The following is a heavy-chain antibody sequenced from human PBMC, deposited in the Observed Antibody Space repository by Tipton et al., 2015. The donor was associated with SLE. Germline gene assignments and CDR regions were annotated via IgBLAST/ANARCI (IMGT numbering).Heavy chain of an antibody. V-gene: IGHV4-61*02. CDR3: ARWWLFGTFDY. CDR2: INTIGST. CDR1: GGSISSSNYY. J-gene: IGHJ4*02. D-gene: IGHD3-22*01. Sequence: TLSLTCNVSGGSISSSNYYWSWIRQPAGKRLEWIGRINTIGSTSYNPSLKSRLTISRDTSKNQFSLKLNSVTAADTAVYYCARWWLFGTFDYWGQGALVTVSS.